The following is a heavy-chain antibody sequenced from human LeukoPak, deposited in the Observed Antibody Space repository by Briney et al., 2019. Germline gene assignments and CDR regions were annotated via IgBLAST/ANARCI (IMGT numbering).Heavy chain of an antibody. CDR1: GDSISAYY. V-gene: IGHV4-4*09. CDR3: ARSRPAPKEFDH. D-gene: IGHD2-2*01. J-gene: IGHJ4*02. CDR2: IYTSGTA. Sequence: SETLSLTSTVSGDSISAYYWSWIRQPPGKGLEWIGYIYTSGTANYNPSLKSRVTMSADTSKNQFSLKLESVTAADTAVYYCARSRPAPKEFDHWGQGTLVAVSS.